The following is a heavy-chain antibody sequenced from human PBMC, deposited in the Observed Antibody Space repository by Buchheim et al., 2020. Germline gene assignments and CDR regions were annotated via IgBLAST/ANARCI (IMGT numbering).Heavy chain of an antibody. V-gene: IGHV3-72*01. D-gene: IGHD3-22*01. Sequence: EVHLVESGGGLVQPGGSLRLSCAASGFTFSDHYMDWVRQAPGKGLEWVGRIRNKANGYTTQFAASVKGRFTIPRDDSENSLYLQMNSLKTEDTAVYYCAGSYYDTTVRGFDYWGQGTL. CDR2: IRNKANGYTT. CDR1: GFTFSDHY. CDR3: AGSYYDTTVRGFDY. J-gene: IGHJ4*02.